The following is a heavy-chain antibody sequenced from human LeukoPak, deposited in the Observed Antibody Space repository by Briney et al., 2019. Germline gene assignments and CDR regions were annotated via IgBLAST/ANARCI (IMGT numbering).Heavy chain of an antibody. Sequence: ESGPTLVNPTQTLTLTCTFSGFSLSTSGMCVSWIRQPPGKALEWLARIDWDDDKYYSTSLKTRLTISKDTSKNQVVLTMTNMDPVDTAMYYCARSPLSIVGATKGFDYWGQGTLVTVSS. D-gene: IGHD1-26*01. CDR3: ARSPLSIVGATKGFDY. V-gene: IGHV2-70*11. CDR1: GFSLSTSGMC. CDR2: IDWDDDK. J-gene: IGHJ4*02.